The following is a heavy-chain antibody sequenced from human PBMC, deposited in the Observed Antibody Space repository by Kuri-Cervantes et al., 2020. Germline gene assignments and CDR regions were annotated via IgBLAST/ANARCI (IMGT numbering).Heavy chain of an antibody. CDR3: ARLNTGTPDY. J-gene: IGHJ4*02. V-gene: IGHV1-46*01. Sequence: ASVKVSCKASGYTFTGYYMHWVRQAPGQGLEWMGIINPSGGSTSYAQKFQGRVTMTRDTSISTAYMELSRLRSDDTAVYYCARLNTGTPDYWGQGTLVTVSS. CDR1: GYTFTGYY. CDR2: INPSGGST. D-gene: IGHD1-7*01.